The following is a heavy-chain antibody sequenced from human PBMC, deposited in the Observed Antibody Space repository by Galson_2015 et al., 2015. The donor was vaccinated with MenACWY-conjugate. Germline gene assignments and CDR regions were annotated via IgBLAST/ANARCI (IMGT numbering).Heavy chain of an antibody. D-gene: IGHD2-21*01. Sequence: RFTISRDNAKNSVSLQMNSLRAEDTAVYYCAKYGGSRRPDYWGQGTLVTVSS. V-gene: IGHV3-11*03. CDR3: AKYGGSRRPDY. J-gene: IGHJ4*02.